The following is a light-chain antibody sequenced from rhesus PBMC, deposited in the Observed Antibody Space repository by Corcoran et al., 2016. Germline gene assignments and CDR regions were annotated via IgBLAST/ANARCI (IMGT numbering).Light chain of an antibody. J-gene: IGKJ4*01. CDR1: QGISNY. CDR3: QQYHNSPLT. Sequence: DIQMTQSPSSLSASVGDRVTITCRASQGISNYLSWYQQKPGKAPKPLIYYATKLETGVPSRFSGSRSRTDYTLTISSLQPEDVATYYCQQYHNSPLTFGGGTNVEIK. CDR2: YAT. V-gene: IGKV1-66*01.